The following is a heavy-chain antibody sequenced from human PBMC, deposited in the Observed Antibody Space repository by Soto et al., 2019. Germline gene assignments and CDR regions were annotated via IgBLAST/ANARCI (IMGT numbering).Heavy chain of an antibody. CDR1: GFTFSSYA. Sequence: EVQLLESGGGLVQPGGSLRLACAASGFTFSSYAMSWVRQAPGKGLEWVSAISGSGGSTYYADSVKGRFTISRDNSKNTLYLQMNSLRAEDTAVYYCAKLSGEFYYYGMDVCCQGTTVTVSS. D-gene: IGHD3-16*01. CDR3: AKLSGEFYYYGMDV. CDR2: ISGSGGST. V-gene: IGHV3-23*01. J-gene: IGHJ6*02.